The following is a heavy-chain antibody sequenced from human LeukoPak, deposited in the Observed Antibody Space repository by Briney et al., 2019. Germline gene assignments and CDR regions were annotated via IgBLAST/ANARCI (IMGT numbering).Heavy chain of an antibody. CDR2: ISSSSSYI. CDR1: GFTFSSYS. CDR3: ARDQWGYDPFDY. J-gene: IGHJ4*02. Sequence: GRSLRLSCAASGFTFSSYSMNWVRQAPGKGLEWVSSISSSSSYIYYADSVKGRFTISRDNAKNSLYLQMNSLRAEDTAVYYCARDQWGYDPFDYWGQGTLVTVSS. D-gene: IGHD2-15*01. V-gene: IGHV3-21*01.